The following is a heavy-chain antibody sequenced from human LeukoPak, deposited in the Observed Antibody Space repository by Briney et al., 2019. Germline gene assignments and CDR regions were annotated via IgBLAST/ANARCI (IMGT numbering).Heavy chain of an antibody. D-gene: IGHD3-3*01. CDR2: IWYDGSNK. Sequence: PGRSLRLSCAASGFTFSSYGMHWVRQAPGKGLEWVAVIWYDGSNKYYADSVKGRFTISRDNSKNTLYLQMNSLRAEDTAVYYCARDLLSGSEDYWGQGTLVTVSS. J-gene: IGHJ4*02. CDR3: ARDLLSGSEDY. V-gene: IGHV3-33*08. CDR1: GFTFSSYG.